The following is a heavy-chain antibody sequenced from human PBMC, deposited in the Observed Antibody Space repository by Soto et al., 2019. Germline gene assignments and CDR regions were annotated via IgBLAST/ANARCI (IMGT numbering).Heavy chain of an antibody. CDR2: IYPGDSDT. Sequence: GESLKISCXGSGYSFTSYWIAWVRQMPGKGLEWMGIIYPGDSDTRYSPSFQGQVTISADKSISTAYLQWSSLKASDTAMYYCATHRYSGSPSLDYWGQGTLVTV. CDR1: GYSFTSYW. D-gene: IGHD1-26*01. CDR3: ATHRYSGSPSLDY. V-gene: IGHV5-51*03. J-gene: IGHJ4*02.